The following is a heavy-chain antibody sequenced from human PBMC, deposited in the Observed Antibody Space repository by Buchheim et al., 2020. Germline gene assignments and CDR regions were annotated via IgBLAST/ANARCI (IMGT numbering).Heavy chain of an antibody. Sequence: QLLLQESGPGLVKPSETLSLTCIVSGGSISSGSYFWGWIRQPPGKGLEWIGTLHYSGRTYYNASLHSRVTISVDTSKNQFSLKLTSVSAADTAVYFCARMLDCSGRTCYHYYAMDVWGQGTT. D-gene: IGHD2-15*01. V-gene: IGHV4-39*01. CDR1: GGSISSGSYF. CDR2: LHYSGRT. CDR3: ARMLDCSGRTCYHYYAMDV. J-gene: IGHJ6*02.